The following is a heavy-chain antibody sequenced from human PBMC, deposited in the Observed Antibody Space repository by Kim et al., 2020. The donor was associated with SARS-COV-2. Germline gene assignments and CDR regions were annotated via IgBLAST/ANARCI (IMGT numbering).Heavy chain of an antibody. Sequence: GESLKISCKGSGYSFTSYWIGWVRQMPGKGLEWMGIIYPGDSDTRYSPSFQGQVTISADKSISTAYLQWSSLKASDTAMYYCARRSDFYWGSDRYHYGMDVWGQGTTVTVSS. CDR1: GYSFTSYW. CDR2: IYPGDSDT. V-gene: IGHV5-51*01. D-gene: IGHD3-9*01. J-gene: IGHJ6*02. CDR3: ARRSDFYWGSDRYHYGMDV.